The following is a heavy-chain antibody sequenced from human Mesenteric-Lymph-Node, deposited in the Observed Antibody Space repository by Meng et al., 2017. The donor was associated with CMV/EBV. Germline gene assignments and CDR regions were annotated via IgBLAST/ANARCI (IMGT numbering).Heavy chain of an antibody. CDR1: GDSTSNITYY. CDR2: VHHSGTT. Sequence: LQQSGPGLVNPSETLSLSSFCSGDSTSNITYYWNWIRQHPGESLEWSGSVHHSGTTYYNPSLKGKLAISVDTSANLFSLRLTTVTAADTATYYCARRGNYDSDYSEYWGQGTLVTVSS. CDR3: ARRGNYDSDYSEY. J-gene: IGHJ4*02. V-gene: IGHV4-39*01. D-gene: IGHD3-22*01.